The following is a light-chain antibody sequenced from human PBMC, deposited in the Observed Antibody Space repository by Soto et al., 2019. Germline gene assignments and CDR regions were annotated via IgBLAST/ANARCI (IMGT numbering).Light chain of an antibody. CDR1: QSISSY. Sequence: DIQMTQSPSSLSASVGDRVTITCRASQSISSYLNWYQQKPGKAPKLLIYAASSLQSGVPSRFSGSGAGTDFTLPISSLQPEDFATDYCQQIYSTTFVTFGQGTRLEIK. CDR3: QQIYSTTFVT. CDR2: AAS. J-gene: IGKJ5*01. V-gene: IGKV1-39*01.